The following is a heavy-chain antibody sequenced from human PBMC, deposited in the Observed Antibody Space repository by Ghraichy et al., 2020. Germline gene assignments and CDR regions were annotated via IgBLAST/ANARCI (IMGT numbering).Heavy chain of an antibody. CDR1: GFSVSNNY. Sequence: GGSLRLSCAASGFSVSNNYMSWVRQAPGKGLEWVSVIYSGGSTYHVASVKGRFTISRDNSKNTVYLQMNSLRAEDTAVYYCARASRTGGGDYWGQGTLVTASS. CDR3: ARASRTGGGDY. CDR2: IYSGGST. J-gene: IGHJ4*02. D-gene: IGHD3-16*01. V-gene: IGHV3-53*01.